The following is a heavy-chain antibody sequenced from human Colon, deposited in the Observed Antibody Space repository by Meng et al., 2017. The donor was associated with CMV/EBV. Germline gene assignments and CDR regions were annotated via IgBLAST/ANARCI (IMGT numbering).Heavy chain of an antibody. CDR2: IYSGHNT. J-gene: IGHJ4*02. CDR1: GFSVSSDY. V-gene: IGHV3-53*01. CDR3: MRETGYCTTTTCVN. D-gene: IGHD2-8*01. Sequence: GGSLRLSCAASGFSVSSDYMTWVRQPPGRGLEWVSVIYSGHNTYYADSVRGRFTISRDDSKNTVYLQMNSLRVEDTAVYFCMRETGYCTTTTCVNWGQGTLVTVSS.